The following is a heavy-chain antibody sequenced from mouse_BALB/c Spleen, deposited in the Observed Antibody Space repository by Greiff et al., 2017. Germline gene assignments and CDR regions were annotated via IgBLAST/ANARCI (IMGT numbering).Heavy chain of an antibody. CDR2: ISSGGGST. V-gene: IGHV5-12-1*01. D-gene: IGHD2-2*01. CDR1: GFAFSSYD. CDR3: ARHGYDAY. Sequence: EVQLVESGGGLVKPGGSLKLSCAASGFAFSSYDMSWVRQTPEKRLEWVAYISSGGGSTYYPDTVKGRFTISRDNAKHTLYLQMSSLKAEDTAMYYCARHGYDAYWGQGTLVTVSA. J-gene: IGHJ3*01.